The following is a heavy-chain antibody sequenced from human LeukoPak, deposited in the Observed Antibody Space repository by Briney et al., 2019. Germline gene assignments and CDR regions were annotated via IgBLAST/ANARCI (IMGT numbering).Heavy chain of an antibody. V-gene: IGHV4-38-2*02. CDR2: IYHSGST. CDR1: GYSISSGYY. CDR3: ARGKYKQQLVPPRQEGWDY. Sequence: SETLSLTCTVSGYSISSGYYWGWIRQPPGKGLEWIGSIYHSGSTYYNPSLKSRVTISVDTSKNQFSLKLSSVTAADTAVYYCARGKYKQQLVPPRQEGWDYWGQGTLVTVSS. D-gene: IGHD6-13*01. J-gene: IGHJ4*02.